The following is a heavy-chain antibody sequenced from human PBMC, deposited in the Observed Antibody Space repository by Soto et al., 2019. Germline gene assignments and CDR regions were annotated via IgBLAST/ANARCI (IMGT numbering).Heavy chain of an antibody. Sequence: ASVKVSCKASGYTFSTYTMHWVRQAPGQRPEWMGWINAGNGNTQYSRNFQGRVTITTDTSASTAYMELSSLRSEDTAVYYCARDKGYCSGATCYNPLFDYWGQ. CDR1: GYTFSTYT. V-gene: IGHV1-3*01. D-gene: IGHD2-2*02. CDR2: INAGNGNT. CDR3: ARDKGYCSGATCYNPLFDY. J-gene: IGHJ4*01.